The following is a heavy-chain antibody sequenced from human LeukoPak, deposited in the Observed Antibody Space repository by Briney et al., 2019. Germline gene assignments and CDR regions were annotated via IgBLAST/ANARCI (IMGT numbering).Heavy chain of an antibody. V-gene: IGHV3-15*01. Sequence: GGSLRLSCAASGFTFSNTWMSWVRQAPGKGLEWVGRIKSKTDGGTTDYAAPVKGRFTISRDDSKNTVYLQMNSLKTEDTAVYYCTTSGGTTTRFVDYWGQGNLVSVSS. D-gene: IGHD2/OR15-2a*01. CDR2: IKSKTDGGTT. CDR3: TTSGGTTTRFVDY. CDR1: GFTFSNTW. J-gene: IGHJ4*02.